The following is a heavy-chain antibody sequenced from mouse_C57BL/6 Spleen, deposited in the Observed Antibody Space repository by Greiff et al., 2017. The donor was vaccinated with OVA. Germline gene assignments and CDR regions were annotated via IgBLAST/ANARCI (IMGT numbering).Heavy chain of an antibody. V-gene: IGHV1-53*01. D-gene: IGHD3-2*02. CDR2: INPSNGGT. CDR3: ASGETAQATPY. Sequence: QVQLKQPGTELVKPGASVKLSCTASGYTFTSYWMHWVKQSPGQGLEWIGYINPSNGGTNYNEKFKSKATLAVDKSSSTAYMQISSLTSEDTAVYYCASGETAQATPYWGQGTLVTVSA. CDR1: GYTFTSYW. J-gene: IGHJ3*01.